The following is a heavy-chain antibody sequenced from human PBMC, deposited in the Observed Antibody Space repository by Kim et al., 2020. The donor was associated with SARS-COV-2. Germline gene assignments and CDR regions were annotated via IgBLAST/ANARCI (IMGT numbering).Heavy chain of an antibody. CDR3: ARLSVAYFDY. J-gene: IGHJ4*02. D-gene: IGHD5-12*01. V-gene: IGHV4-39*01. Sequence: STSHNPSLKSRVTISVDTSRNQFSLKLSSVTAADTAVYYCARLSVAYFDYWGQGTLVTVSS. CDR2: ST.